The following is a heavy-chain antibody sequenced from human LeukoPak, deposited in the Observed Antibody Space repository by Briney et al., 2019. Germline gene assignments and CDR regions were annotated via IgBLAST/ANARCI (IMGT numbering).Heavy chain of an antibody. D-gene: IGHD6-13*01. V-gene: IGHV4-31*03. Sequence: SETLSLTCTVSGGSISSGGYYWSRIRQHPGKGLEWIGYIYYSGSTYYNPSLKSRVTISVDTSKNQFSLKLSSVTAADTAVYYFARGLAAAGTLVFDPWGQGTLVTVSS. CDR1: GGSISSGGYY. CDR3: ARGLAAAGTLVFDP. J-gene: IGHJ5*02. CDR2: IYYSGST.